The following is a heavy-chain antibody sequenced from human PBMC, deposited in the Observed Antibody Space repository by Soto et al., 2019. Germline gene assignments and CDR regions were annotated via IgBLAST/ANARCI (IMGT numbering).Heavy chain of an antibody. CDR3: ASKSRAYGDFNYYYYMDV. D-gene: IGHD4-17*01. CDR2: IYSGGST. J-gene: IGHJ6*03. V-gene: IGHV3-66*01. CDR1: GFTVSSNY. Sequence: GGSLRLSCAASGFTVSSNYMSWVRQAPGKGLEWVSVIYSGGSTYYADSVKGRFTISRDNSKNTLYLQMNSLRAEDTAVYYCASKSRAYGDFNYYYYMDVWGKGTTVTVSS.